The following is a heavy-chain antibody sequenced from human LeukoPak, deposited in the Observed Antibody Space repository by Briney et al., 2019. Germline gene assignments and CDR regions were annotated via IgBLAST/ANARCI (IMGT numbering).Heavy chain of an antibody. V-gene: IGHV1-8*02. CDR3: ARDQTTVEDLDY. CDR2: MNPNSGNT. CDR1: GYTFTSYY. D-gene: IGHD4-23*01. Sequence: GASVKVSCKASGYTFTSYYMHWVRQATGQGLEWMGWMNPNSGNTGYAQKLQGRVTMTTDTSTSTAYMELRSLRSDDTAVYYCARDQTTVEDLDYWGQGTLVTVSS. J-gene: IGHJ4*02.